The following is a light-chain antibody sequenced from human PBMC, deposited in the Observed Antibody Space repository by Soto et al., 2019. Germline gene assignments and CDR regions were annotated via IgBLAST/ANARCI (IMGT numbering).Light chain of an antibody. CDR2: DVS. Sequence: EIQMTQSPSTLSSSIGDRVTITCRASQSLNGRLAWYQQRPGHAPNLLIYDVSTLETGVPSRFSGTGSETEFTLTISGLQPDDFATYYCQQYYYYSTFGPGTKVDIK. V-gene: IGKV1-5*01. J-gene: IGKJ1*01. CDR1: QSLNGR. CDR3: QQYYYYST.